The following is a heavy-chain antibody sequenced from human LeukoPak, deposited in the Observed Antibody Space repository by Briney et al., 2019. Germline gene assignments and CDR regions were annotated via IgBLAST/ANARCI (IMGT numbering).Heavy chain of an antibody. CDR2: IYYSGST. J-gene: IGHJ4*02. CDR3: ARDRLGGTAQDY. D-gene: IGHD3-16*01. CDR1: GGSISSYY. V-gene: IGHV4-59*01. Sequence: SETLSLTCTVSGGSISSYYWSWIRQPPGKGLEWFGYIYYSGSTNYNPSLKSRVTISVDTSKNQSSLKLSSVTAAATAVYYCARDRLGGTAQDYWGQGTLVTVSS.